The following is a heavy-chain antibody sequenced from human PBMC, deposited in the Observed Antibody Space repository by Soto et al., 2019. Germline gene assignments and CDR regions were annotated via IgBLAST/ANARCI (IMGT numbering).Heavy chain of an antibody. V-gene: IGHV3-7*03. J-gene: IGHJ3*02. Sequence: GGSLRLSCAASGFTFSSYWMSWVRHAPGKGLEWVANIKQDGSEKYYVDSVKGRFTISRDNAKNSLYLQMNSLRAEDTAVYYCARDQPKITMIVSPDAFDIWGQGTMVTVSS. CDR2: IKQDGSEK. D-gene: IGHD3-22*01. CDR1: GFTFSSYW. CDR3: ARDQPKITMIVSPDAFDI.